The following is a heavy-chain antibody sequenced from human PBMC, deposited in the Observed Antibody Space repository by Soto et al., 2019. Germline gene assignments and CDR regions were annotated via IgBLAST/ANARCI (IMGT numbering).Heavy chain of an antibody. Sequence: ASVKVSCKASGGTFSSYAISWVRQAPGQGLEWMGRIIPILGIANYAQKFQGRVTITADKSTSTAYMELSSLRSEDTAVYYCARGYCTNGVCLGYFQHWGQGTLVTVSS. J-gene: IGHJ1*01. V-gene: IGHV1-69*04. CDR3: ARGYCTNGVCLGYFQH. CDR1: GGTFSSYA. D-gene: IGHD2-8*01. CDR2: IIPILGIA.